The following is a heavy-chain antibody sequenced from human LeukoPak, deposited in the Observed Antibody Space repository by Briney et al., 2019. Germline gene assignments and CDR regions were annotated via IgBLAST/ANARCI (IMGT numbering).Heavy chain of an antibody. CDR1: GYTFTSYY. D-gene: IGHD3-22*01. V-gene: IGHV1-46*01. CDR3: ARGGSYYFGSSGYSAF. CDR2: INPSGGST. J-gene: IGHJ4*02. Sequence: ASVKVSCKASGYTFTSYYIQWVRQAPGQGLEWVGTINPSGGSTSYSQKFQGRVNMTKDMSSSTVYMELSSLRSEDTAVYYCARGGSYYFGSSGYSAFWGQGTLVTVSS.